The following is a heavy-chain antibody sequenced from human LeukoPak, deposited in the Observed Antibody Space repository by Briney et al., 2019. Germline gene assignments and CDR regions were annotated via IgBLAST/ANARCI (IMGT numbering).Heavy chain of an antibody. CDR1: GFTFSSYT. J-gene: IGHJ4*02. V-gene: IGHV3-23*01. Sequence: GGSLRLSCAASGFTFSSYTMSWVRQAPGKGLEWVSTITTSDGNTYYADSVKGRFTVSRDNSKNTLYLQMNSLRAEDTAVYYCAKDGGLWVSAHWGDSWGRGTLVTVPS. CDR2: ITTSDGNT. D-gene: IGHD7-27*01. CDR3: AKDGGLWVSAHWGDS.